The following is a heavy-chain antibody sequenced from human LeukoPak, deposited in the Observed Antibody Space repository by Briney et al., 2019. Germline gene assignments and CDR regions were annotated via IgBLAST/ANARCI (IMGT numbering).Heavy chain of an antibody. J-gene: IGHJ6*02. Sequence: GGSLRLSCAASGFTFSNAWMNWVRQAPGKGLEWVGHIRSKADGGTTDYAAPVKGRFTISRDDSKNTLYLQMNSLKTEDTALYFCTTDQFLRSTTYYGMDVWGQGTTVTVSS. V-gene: IGHV3-15*07. CDR3: TTDQFLRSTTYYGMDV. D-gene: IGHD5-12*01. CDR1: GFTFSNAW. CDR2: IRSKADGGTT.